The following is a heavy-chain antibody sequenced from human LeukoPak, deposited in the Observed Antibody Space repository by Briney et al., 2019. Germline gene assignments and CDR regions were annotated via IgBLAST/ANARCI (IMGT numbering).Heavy chain of an antibody. Sequence: GGSLRLSCAASGFTFSSYAMHWVRQAPSKGLEWVAIISYDGSNKYYADSVKGRFAISRDNSKNTLYLQMNSLRVEDTAVYYCARESGYCSGGSCYSLWYFDLWGRGTLVTVSS. CDR2: ISYDGSNK. V-gene: IGHV3-30*09. D-gene: IGHD2-15*01. CDR1: GFTFSSYA. CDR3: ARESGYCSGGSCYSLWYFDL. J-gene: IGHJ2*01.